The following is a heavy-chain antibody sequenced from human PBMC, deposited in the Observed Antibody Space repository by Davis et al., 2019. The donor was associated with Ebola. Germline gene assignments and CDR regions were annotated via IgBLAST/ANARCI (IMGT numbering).Heavy chain of an antibody. V-gene: IGHV5-51*01. CDR3: ARLGVGYSSSWPHDAFDI. D-gene: IGHD6-13*01. J-gene: IGHJ3*02. Sequence: PGGSLRLSCTGSGSTFTSYWLGWGRQMPGKGLEWMGIISPGDSVTRYSPSFQSQVTISADKSISTAYLQWSSLKASDTAMYYCARLGVGYSSSWPHDAFDIWGQGTMVTVSS. CDR2: ISPGDSVT. CDR1: GSTFTSYW.